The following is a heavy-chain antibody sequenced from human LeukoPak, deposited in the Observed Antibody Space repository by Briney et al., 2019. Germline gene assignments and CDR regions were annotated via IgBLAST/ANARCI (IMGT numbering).Heavy chain of an antibody. CDR2: ISWNSSHI. CDR1: GFSFDDYA. D-gene: IGHD3-22*01. Sequence: GRSLRLSCAVSGFSFDDYAMHWVRQVPGKGLEWVSGISWNSSHIGYADSVKGRFTISRDNAKNSLYLEMKSLRDDDTALYYCVKGLFYYASSVYYPFHYWGQGTLLTVSS. CDR3: VKGLFYYASSVYYPFHY. J-gene: IGHJ4*02. V-gene: IGHV3-9*01.